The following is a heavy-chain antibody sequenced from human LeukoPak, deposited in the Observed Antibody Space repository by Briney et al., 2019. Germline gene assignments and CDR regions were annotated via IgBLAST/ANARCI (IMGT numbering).Heavy chain of an antibody. CDR3: AREIPSGAFDI. Sequence: KTGGSLRLSCAASGFTFSDYYMSWIRQAPGKGLEWVSYISSSSSTIYYADSVKGRFTISRDNAKNSLYLQMNSLRAEDTAVYYCAREIPSGAFDIWGQETMVTVSS. V-gene: IGHV3-11*04. CDR2: ISSSSSTI. CDR1: GFTFSDYY. D-gene: IGHD6-25*01. J-gene: IGHJ3*02.